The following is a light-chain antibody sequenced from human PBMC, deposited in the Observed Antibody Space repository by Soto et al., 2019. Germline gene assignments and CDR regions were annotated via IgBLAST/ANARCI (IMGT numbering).Light chain of an antibody. Sequence: SYELTQPPSVSVAPGQTARITCGGNNIGSTSVHWYQQRPGQAPVLVVYDDNDRPPGIPERFSGSNSENTATLTITRVEAGDEADYYCQVWNITTDHYVFGTGTKVT. CDR3: QVWNITTDHYV. J-gene: IGLJ1*01. V-gene: IGLV3-21*02. CDR2: DDN. CDR1: NIGSTS.